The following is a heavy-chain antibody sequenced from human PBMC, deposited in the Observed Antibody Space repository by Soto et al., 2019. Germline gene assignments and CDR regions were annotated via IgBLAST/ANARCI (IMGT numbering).Heavy chain of an antibody. CDR2: ISGRGGSS. V-gene: IGHV3-23*01. CDR1: GFSFSSYA. Sequence: EVQLLESGGGLAQPGGSLRLSCATSGFSFSSYAMAWVRQAPGKGLAWVSGISGRGGSSFYADSVKGRFTISRDNSKSTLYLQMSSLRAEDTAVYYCVRVAGSGGYFDFWGQGILVTVSS. CDR3: VRVAGSGGYFDF. J-gene: IGHJ4*02. D-gene: IGHD3-10*01.